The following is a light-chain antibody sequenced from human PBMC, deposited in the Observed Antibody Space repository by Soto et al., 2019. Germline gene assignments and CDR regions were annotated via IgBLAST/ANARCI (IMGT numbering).Light chain of an antibody. J-gene: IGLJ1*01. Sequence: HSALTQHASVSGSPGQSITISCTGTSSDVGGYNYVSWYKQHPGKAPKLMIYEVTNRPSGVSNRFSGSKSGNTASLTISGLQAEDEADYYCSSYTSSSTLYVFGTGTKVTVL. V-gene: IGLV2-14*01. CDR2: EVT. CDR1: SSDVGGYNY. CDR3: SSYTSSSTLYV.